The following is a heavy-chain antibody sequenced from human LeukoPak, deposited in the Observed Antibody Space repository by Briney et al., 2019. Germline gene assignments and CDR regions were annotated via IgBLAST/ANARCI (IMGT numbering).Heavy chain of an antibody. CDR1: GFIFSNYG. J-gene: IGHJ4*02. V-gene: IGHV3-48*02. Sequence: GGSLRLSCAASGFIFSNYGINWVRQAPGKGLEWVSYISSSSSTIYYADSVKGRFTISRDNAKNSLYLQVNSLRDEDTAVYYCARDRTYSNYERSFDYWGQGALVTVSS. D-gene: IGHD4-11*01. CDR3: ARDRTYSNYERSFDY. CDR2: ISSSSSTI.